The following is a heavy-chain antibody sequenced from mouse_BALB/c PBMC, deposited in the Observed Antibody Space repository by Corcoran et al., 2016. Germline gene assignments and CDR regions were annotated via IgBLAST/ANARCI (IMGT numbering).Heavy chain of an antibody. CDR1: GYTFTDYY. CDR2: INPNNGGT. Sequence: EVQLQQSGPELVKPGASVKMSCKASGYTFTDYYMKGVKQSHGKSLEWIGDINPNNGGTSYNQKFKGKATLTVDKSSSTVYMQLHRLTSEDSAVEYGARWCYRYDADYWGQGTTLTVSS. CDR3: ARWCYRYDADY. D-gene: IGHD2-14*01. V-gene: IGHV1-26*01. J-gene: IGHJ2*01.